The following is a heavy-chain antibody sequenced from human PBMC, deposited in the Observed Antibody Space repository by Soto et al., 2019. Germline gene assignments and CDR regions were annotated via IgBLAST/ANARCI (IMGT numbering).Heavy chain of an antibody. CDR1: GFTFSSYG. CDR2: IWYDGSNK. CDR3: ARVWVSGSWSFDY. D-gene: IGHD6-13*01. J-gene: IGHJ4*02. V-gene: IGHV3-33*01. Sequence: QVQLVESGGGVVRPGRSLRLSCAASGFTFSSYGMHWVRQAPGKGLEWVAVIWYDGSNKYYADSVKGRFTISRDNSKNTLYLQMNSLRAEDTAVYYCARVWVSGSWSFDYWGQGTLVTVSS.